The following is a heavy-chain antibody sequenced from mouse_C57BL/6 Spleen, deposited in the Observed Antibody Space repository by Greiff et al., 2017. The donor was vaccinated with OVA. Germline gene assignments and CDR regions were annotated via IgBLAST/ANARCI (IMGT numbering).Heavy chain of an antibody. V-gene: IGHV14-4*01. CDR3: TTDYSNYVFDY. J-gene: IGHJ2*01. CDR1: GFNIKDDY. CDR2: IDPENGDT. Sequence: EVQLQQSGAELVRPGASVKLSCTASGFNIKDDYMHWVKQRPEQGLEWIGWIDPENGDTEYASKFQGKATITADTSSNTAYLQLSSLTSEDTAVYYCTTDYSNYVFDYWGQGTTLTVSS. D-gene: IGHD2-5*01.